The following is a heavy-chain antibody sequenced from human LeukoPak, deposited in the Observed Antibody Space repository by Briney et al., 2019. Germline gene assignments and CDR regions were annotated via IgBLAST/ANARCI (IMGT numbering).Heavy chain of an antibody. CDR1: GFTFSSYS. J-gene: IGHJ4*02. V-gene: IGHV3-48*01. CDR2: ISSSSSTI. D-gene: IGHD3-16*02. Sequence: GGSLRLSCAASGFTFSSYSMNWVRQAPGKGLEWVSYISSSSSTISYADSVKGRFTISRDNAKNSLYLQMNSLRAEDTAVYYCARDQGDYAWGSYRPTPFDYWGQGTLVTVSS. CDR3: ARDQGDYAWGSYRPTPFDY.